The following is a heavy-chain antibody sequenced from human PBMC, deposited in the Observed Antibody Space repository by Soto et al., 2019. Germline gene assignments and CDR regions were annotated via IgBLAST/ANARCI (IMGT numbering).Heavy chain of an antibody. V-gene: IGHV1-3*01. D-gene: IGHD3-22*01. CDR1: GYTFTSYA. CDR2: INAGNGNT. Sequence: GASVKVSCKASGYTFTSYAMHWVRQAPGQRLEWKGWINAGNGNTKYSQKFQGRVTITRDTSASTAYMELSSLRSEDTAVYYCARGGYYYDSSGYYPGYWGQGTLVTVSS. J-gene: IGHJ4*02. CDR3: ARGGYYYDSSGYYPGY.